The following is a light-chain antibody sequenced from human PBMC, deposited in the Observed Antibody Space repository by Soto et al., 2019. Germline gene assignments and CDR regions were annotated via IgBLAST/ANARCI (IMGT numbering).Light chain of an antibody. CDR2: GAS. CDR3: QQFSSYPLT. J-gene: IGKJ4*01. Sequence: EIVMTQSPVTLSVSPGERATLSCRASQSVSTNLAWYQQKPGQAPRVLIYGASTRATNIPARFSGGGSGTDFTLTISRLEPEDFAVYYCQQFSSYPLTFGGGTKVDIK. CDR1: QSVSTN. V-gene: IGKV3-15*01.